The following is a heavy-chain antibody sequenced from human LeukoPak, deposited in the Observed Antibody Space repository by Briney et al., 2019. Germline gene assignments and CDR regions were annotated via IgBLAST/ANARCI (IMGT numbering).Heavy chain of an antibody. CDR3: ARDEEQLNM. V-gene: IGHV3-7*04. D-gene: IGHD6-19*01. CDR2: IKQDGSEK. J-gene: IGHJ3*02. CDR1: GFTLSGYW. Sequence: PGGSLRISCAASGFTLSGYWMSWVRQAPGKGLEWVANIKQDGSEKYYVDSVKGRFTISRDNPKNSLYPQMNSLRAEDTALYYCARDEEQLNMWGQGTMVTVSS.